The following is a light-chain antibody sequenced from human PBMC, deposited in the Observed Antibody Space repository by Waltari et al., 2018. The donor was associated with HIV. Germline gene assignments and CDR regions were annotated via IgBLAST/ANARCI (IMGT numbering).Light chain of an antibody. Sequence: QPVLTQPPSVSAAPGRSVTITCSGSPSNIETHYVSWSQQIPGTAPKLLIYDNNKRPSGIPERFSGSKSATSATLGITGLQTGDEAEYFCGTWDSSLNTPVFGGGSRLTVL. CDR1: PSNIETHY. V-gene: IGLV1-51*01. CDR2: DNN. J-gene: IGLJ2*01. CDR3: GTWDSSLNTPV.